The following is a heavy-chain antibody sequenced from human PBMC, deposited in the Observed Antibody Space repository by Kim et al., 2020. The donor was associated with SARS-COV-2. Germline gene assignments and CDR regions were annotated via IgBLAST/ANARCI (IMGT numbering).Heavy chain of an antibody. CDR1: GFTFSSYS. Sequence: GGSLRLSCAASGFTFSSYSMNWVRQAPGKGLEWVSSISSSSSYIYYADSVKGRFTISRDNAKNSLYLQMNSLRAEDTAVYYCARVPLLIAAADYWGQGTLVTVSS. CDR2: ISSSSSYI. CDR3: ARVPLLIAAADY. V-gene: IGHV3-21*01. D-gene: IGHD6-13*01. J-gene: IGHJ4*02.